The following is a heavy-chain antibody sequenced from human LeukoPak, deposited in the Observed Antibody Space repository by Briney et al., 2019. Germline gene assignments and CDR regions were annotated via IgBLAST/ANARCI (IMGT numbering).Heavy chain of an antibody. CDR2: IWYDGSNK. D-gene: IGHD1-1*01. CDR3: ARDPSQTGTLPSDI. J-gene: IGHJ3*02. V-gene: IGHV3-33*01. CDR1: GFTFSSYG. Sequence: GGSLRLSCAASGFTFSSYGMHWVRQAPGKGLEWVAVIWYDGSNKYYADSVKGRFTISRDNSKNTLYLQMNSLRAEDTAVYYCARDPSQTGTLPSDIWGQGTMGTVSS.